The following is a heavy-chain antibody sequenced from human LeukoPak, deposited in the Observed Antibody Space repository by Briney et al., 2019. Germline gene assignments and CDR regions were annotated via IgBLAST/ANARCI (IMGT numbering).Heavy chain of an antibody. Sequence: GGSLRLSCAASGFTFSSYAMHWVRQAPGKGLEWVAVISYDGSNKYYADSVKGRFTISRDNSKNTLYLQMSSLRAEDTAVYYCARDKPLVVAAGYYFDYWGQGTLVTVSS. V-gene: IGHV3-30*04. CDR3: ARDKPLVVAAGYYFDY. D-gene: IGHD2-15*01. CDR2: ISYDGSNK. J-gene: IGHJ4*02. CDR1: GFTFSSYA.